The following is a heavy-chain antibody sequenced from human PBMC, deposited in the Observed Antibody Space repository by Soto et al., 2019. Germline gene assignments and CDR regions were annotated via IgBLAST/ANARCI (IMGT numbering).Heavy chain of an antibody. V-gene: IGHV3-33*01. J-gene: IGHJ5*02. CDR2: LWYDGSNK. CDR1: GFTFSSYG. D-gene: IGHD6-13*01. Sequence: QVQLVESGGGVVQPGRSLRLSCAASGFTFSSYGMHWVRQAPGKGLEWVAVLWYDGSNKYYADSVKGRFTISRDNSKNTRYLQMNRLKAEDTAVYYCARAKGRYIAGPPGGFDPWGQGTLVTVSS. CDR3: ARAKGRYIAGPPGGFDP.